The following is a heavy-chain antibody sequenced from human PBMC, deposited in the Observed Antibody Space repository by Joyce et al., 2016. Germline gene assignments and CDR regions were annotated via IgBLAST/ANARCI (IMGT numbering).Heavy chain of an antibody. Sequence: QVQLVESGGGVVQPGRSLRLSCAASGFTFRSGGMHWVRQAPGKGLEWVAVISYDGKNKYYADSVKGRFILSRDNSKNTLYLQMNRLRVEDTAVYYCVKELDTIGMDVWGQGTTVTVSS. CDR3: VKELDTIGMDV. CDR2: ISYDGKNK. V-gene: IGHV3-30*18. D-gene: IGHD3-3*01. CDR1: GFTFRSGG. J-gene: IGHJ6*02.